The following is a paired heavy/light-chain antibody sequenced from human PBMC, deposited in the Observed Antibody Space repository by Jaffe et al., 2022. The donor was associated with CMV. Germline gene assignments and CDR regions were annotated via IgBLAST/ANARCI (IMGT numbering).Light chain of an antibody. Sequence: QAVLTQPSSLSASPGASASLTCTLRSGINVGSYRIYWYQQKPGSPPQFLLNYKSDSDKQQGSGVPSRFSGSKDASANAGILLISGLQSEDEADYYCMIWHSNAVVFGGGTKLTVL. V-gene: IGLV5-45*03. CDR2: YKSDSDK. J-gene: IGLJ2*01. CDR3: MIWHSNAVV. CDR1: SGINVGSYR.
Heavy chain of an antibody. Sequence: QVQLVESGGGVVQSGGSLRLSCAASGFTFSNHDMHWVRQAPGKGLEWVALIWYDGSEKYYTDSVKGRFTISRDNSKNTLYLQMNSLRAEDTAVYYCARDPGTNLLLDNWGQGTLVTVSS. V-gene: IGHV3-33*01. J-gene: IGHJ4*02. D-gene: IGHD1-1*01. CDR1: GFTFSNHD. CDR2: IWYDGSEK. CDR3: ARDPGTNLLLDN.